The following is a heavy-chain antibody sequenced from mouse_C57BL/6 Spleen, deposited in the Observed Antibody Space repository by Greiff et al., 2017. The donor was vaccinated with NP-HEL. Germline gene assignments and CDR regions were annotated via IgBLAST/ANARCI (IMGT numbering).Heavy chain of an antibody. CDR3: ARRYYGNRAWFAY. Sequence: QVQLQQPGAELVMPGASVKLSCKASGYTFTSYWMHWVKQRPGQGLEWIGEIDPSDSYTNYNQKFKGKSTLTVDKSSSTAYMQLSSLTSEDSAVYYCARRYYGNRAWFAYWGQGTLVTVSA. D-gene: IGHD2-1*01. V-gene: IGHV1-69*01. CDR1: GYTFTSYW. CDR2: IDPSDSYT. J-gene: IGHJ3*01.